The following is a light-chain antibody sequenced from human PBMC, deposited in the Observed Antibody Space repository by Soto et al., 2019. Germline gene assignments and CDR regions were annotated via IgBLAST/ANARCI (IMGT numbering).Light chain of an antibody. V-gene: IGLV2-14*01. CDR1: SSDVGGYNY. Sequence: QSALTQPASVSGSPGHSITISCTGTSSDVGGYNYVSWYQQHPGKAPKLMIYDVRNRASGASNRFSGSKSGNTASLTISGLQAEDEADYYCTSYTSSSTLYVFGTGTKVTVL. CDR2: DVR. CDR3: TSYTSSSTLYV. J-gene: IGLJ1*01.